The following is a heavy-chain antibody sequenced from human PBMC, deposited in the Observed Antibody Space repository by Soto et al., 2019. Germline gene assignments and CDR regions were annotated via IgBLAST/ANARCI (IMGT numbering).Heavy chain of an antibody. D-gene: IGHD2-8*01. J-gene: IGHJ4*02. Sequence: GASVKVSCKASGYTFTGYYMHWVRQAPGQGLEWMGWINPNSGGTNYAQKFQGWVTMTRDTSISTAYMELSSLRADDTAVYYCAKDRARRVNAFDYWGQGTPVTVSS. CDR3: AKDRARRVNAFDY. CDR2: INPNSGGT. V-gene: IGHV1-2*04. CDR1: GYTFTGYY.